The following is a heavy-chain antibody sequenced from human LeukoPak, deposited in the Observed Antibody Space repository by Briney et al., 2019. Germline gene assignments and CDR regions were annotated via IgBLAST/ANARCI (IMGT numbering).Heavy chain of an antibody. CDR2: INTNTGNP. D-gene: IGHD4-11*01. V-gene: IGHV7-4-1*02. CDR3: ARSTTVTTFVDYYYYMDV. CDR1: GYTFTTYA. Sequence: ASVKVSCKASGYTFTTYAMNWVRQAPGQGLEWMGWINTNTGNPTYAQGFKGRFVFSLDTSVSTAYLQTSSLKAEDTAVYYCARSTTVTTFVDYYYYMDVWGKGTTVTVSS. J-gene: IGHJ6*03.